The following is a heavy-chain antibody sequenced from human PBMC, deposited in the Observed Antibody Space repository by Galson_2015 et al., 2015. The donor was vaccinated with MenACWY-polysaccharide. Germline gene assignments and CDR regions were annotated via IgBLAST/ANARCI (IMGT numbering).Heavy chain of an antibody. CDR1: GFSFNTYT. CDR3: ANGLLESVSETDYYYGLDS. J-gene: IGHJ6*02. V-gene: IGHV3-21*04. Sequence: SLRLSCAASGFSFNTYTMSWVRQAPGKGPEWVSSISGGSSSTYYADSVKGRFTISRDNTKRLVFLQMHSLRVEDTALYYCANGLLESVSETDYYYGLDSWGQGTSVTVSS. CDR2: ISGGSSST. D-gene: IGHD3-3*01.